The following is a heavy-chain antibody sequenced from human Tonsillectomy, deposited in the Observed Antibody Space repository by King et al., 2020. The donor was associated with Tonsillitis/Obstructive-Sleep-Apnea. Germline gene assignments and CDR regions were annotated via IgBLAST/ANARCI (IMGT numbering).Heavy chain of an antibody. CDR2: IYYSGST. CDR1: GGSRSGYY. CDR3: ARDVQGDGFDI. V-gene: IGHV4-59*01. Sequence: VQLQESGPGLVKPSDTLSLTCTVSGGSRSGYYWSWIRQPPGKGLEWIGYIYYSGSTNFSPSLESRVTISADTPKKQFSLKLSSVTAADTAVYYCARDVQGDGFDIWGQGTVVTVSS. D-gene: IGHD1-1*01. J-gene: IGHJ3*02.